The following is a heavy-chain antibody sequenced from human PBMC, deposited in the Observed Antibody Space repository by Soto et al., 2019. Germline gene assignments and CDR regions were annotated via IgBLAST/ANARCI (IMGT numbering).Heavy chain of an antibody. D-gene: IGHD2-15*01. CDR3: ARVGVFDVVVVPYGMDV. CDR1: GGTFSSYA. V-gene: IGHV1-69*06. CDR2: IIPIFGTA. J-gene: IGHJ6*02. Sequence: AVKGSCKASGGTFSSYAISWVRQAPGQGLEWMGGIIPIFGTANYAQKFQGRVTITADKSTSTAYMELSSLRSEDTAVYYCARVGVFDVVVVPYGMDVWGQGTTVPVSS.